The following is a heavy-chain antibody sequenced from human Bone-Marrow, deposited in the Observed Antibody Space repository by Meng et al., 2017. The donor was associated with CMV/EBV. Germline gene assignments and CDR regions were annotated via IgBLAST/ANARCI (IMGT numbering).Heavy chain of an antibody. V-gene: IGHV6-1*01. CDR3: ARHVVVVAATHYYGMDV. CDR2: TYYRSKWYN. CDR1: GDSVSSNSAA. J-gene: IGHJ6*04. Sequence: SCAISGDSVSSNSAAWNWSRQSPSRGLEWLGRTYYRSKWYNDYAVSVKSRISINPDTSKNQFSLQLNSVTPEDTAVYYCARHVVVVAATHYYGMDVWGKGTTVTVSS. D-gene: IGHD2-15*01.